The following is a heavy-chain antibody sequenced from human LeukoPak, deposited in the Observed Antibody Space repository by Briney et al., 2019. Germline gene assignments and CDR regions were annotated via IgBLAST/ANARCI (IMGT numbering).Heavy chain of an antibody. V-gene: IGHV3-74*01. D-gene: IGHD1-26*01. CDR3: ARDYSGSYGLDY. Sequence: GGSLRLSCAASGFTFSSYWRHWVRHAPGKGLVWVSRCDRVASTTSYPDSVKGRFTISRDNANNTLYLQMNSLRAEATAVYYCARDYSGSYGLDYWGQGTQVTVSS. CDR2: CDRVASTT. CDR1: GFTFSSYW. J-gene: IGHJ4*02.